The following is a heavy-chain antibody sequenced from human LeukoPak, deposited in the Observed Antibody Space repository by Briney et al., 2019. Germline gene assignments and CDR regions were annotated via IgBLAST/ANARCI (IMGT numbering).Heavy chain of an antibody. D-gene: IGHD3-10*01. J-gene: IGHJ4*02. CDR2: ISSSGSTI. V-gene: IGHV3-48*03. CDR3: AKVLWFGELFNFGY. Sequence: GGSLRLSCAASGFTFSSYEMNWVRQAPGKGLEWVSYISSSGSTIYYADSVKGRFTISRDNAKNSLYLQMNSLRAEDTAVYYCAKVLWFGELFNFGYWGQGTLVTVSS. CDR1: GFTFSSYE.